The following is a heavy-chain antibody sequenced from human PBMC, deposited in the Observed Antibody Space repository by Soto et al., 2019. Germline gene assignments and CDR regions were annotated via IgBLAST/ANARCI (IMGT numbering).Heavy chain of an antibody. V-gene: IGHV3-23*01. J-gene: IGHJ3*01. CDR3: AKGTMIEPRFDAFDF. CDR1: GFTFSSYA. CDR2: ISGSGGST. Sequence: EVQLLESGGGLVQPGGSLRLSCAASGFTFSSYARTWVRQAPGKGLEWVSAISGSGGSTFYADSVKGRFTISRDNSKSTLYLQMNSLRAEDTAVYYCAKGTMIEPRFDAFDFWGQGTMVTVSS. D-gene: IGHD3-22*01.